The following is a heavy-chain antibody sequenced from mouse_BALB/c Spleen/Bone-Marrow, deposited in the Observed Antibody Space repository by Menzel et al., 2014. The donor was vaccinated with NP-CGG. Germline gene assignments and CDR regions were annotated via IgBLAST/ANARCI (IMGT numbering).Heavy chain of an antibody. J-gene: IGHJ2*01. CDR1: GFSLTSYG. Sequence: VMLVESGPGLVQPSQSLSIACTVSGFSLTSYGVHWVRQSPGKGLEWLGVIWSGGSTDYNAAFISRLSISKDNSKSQVFFKMNSLQANDTAIYYCARNWDVGGYFDYWGQGTTLTVSS. V-gene: IGHV2-2*02. CDR3: ARNWDVGGYFDY. CDR2: IWSGGST. D-gene: IGHD4-1*01.